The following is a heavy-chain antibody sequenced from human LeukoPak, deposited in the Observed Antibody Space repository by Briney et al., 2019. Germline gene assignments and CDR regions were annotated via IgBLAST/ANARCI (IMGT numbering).Heavy chain of an antibody. Sequence: ASVKVSCKSSGYTFTGYYMHWVRPAPGQGLEWMGWINPNSGGTNYAQKFQGRVTMTRDTSISTAYMELSRLRSDDTAVYYCARDFEQWLVRWDYWGQGTLVTVSS. J-gene: IGHJ4*02. D-gene: IGHD6-19*01. V-gene: IGHV1-2*02. CDR3: ARDFEQWLVRWDY. CDR1: GYTFTGYY. CDR2: INPNSGGT.